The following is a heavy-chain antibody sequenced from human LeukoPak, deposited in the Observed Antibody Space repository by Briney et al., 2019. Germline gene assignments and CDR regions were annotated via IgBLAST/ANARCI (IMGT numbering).Heavy chain of an antibody. Sequence: SETLSLTCTVSGGSISSGSYYWPWIRQPAGKGLEWIVRIYTSRSTNYNPSLKSRVTISVDTSKNQFSLKLSSVTAADTAVYYCSRMAAIFGVVVAFDIWGQGTMVTVSS. CDR2: IYTSRST. CDR3: SRMAAIFGVVVAFDI. J-gene: IGHJ3*02. D-gene: IGHD3-3*01. V-gene: IGHV4-61*02. CDR1: GGSISSGSYY.